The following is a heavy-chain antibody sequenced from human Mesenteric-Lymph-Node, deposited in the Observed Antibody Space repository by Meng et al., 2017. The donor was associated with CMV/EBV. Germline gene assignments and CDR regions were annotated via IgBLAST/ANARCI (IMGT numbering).Heavy chain of an antibody. CDR3: ARLTGTRAWFDP. V-gene: IGHV3-69-1*01. J-gene: IGHJ5*02. D-gene: IGHD1-7*01. CDR1: GFTVSSNY. CDR2: ISSSSYI. Sequence: GESLKISCAASGFTVSSNYMNWVRQAPGKGLEWVSSISSSSYIYYADSVKGRFTISRDNAKNSLYLQMNSLRAEDTAVYYCARLTGTRAWFDPWGQGTLVTVSS.